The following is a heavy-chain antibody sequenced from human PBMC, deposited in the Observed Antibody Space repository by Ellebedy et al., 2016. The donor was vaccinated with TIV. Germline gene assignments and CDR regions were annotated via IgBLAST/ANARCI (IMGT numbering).Heavy chain of an antibody. D-gene: IGHD6-19*01. CDR1: GFTFSSYG. Sequence: GESLKISCAASGFTFSSYGMHWVRQAPGKGLEWVAVIWYDGSNKYYADSVKGRFTISRDNSKNTLYLQMNSLRAEDTAVYYCARDLLAVAATSIYYYYGMDVWGQGTTVTVSS. V-gene: IGHV3-33*01. CDR3: ARDLLAVAATSIYYYYGMDV. CDR2: IWYDGSNK. J-gene: IGHJ6*02.